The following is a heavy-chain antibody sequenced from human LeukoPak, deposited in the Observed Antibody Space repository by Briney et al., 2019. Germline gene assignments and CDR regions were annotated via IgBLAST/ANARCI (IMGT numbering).Heavy chain of an antibody. V-gene: IGHV3-30*04. CDR2: ISSDGSNK. Sequence: PGGSLRLSCAASGFTFSSYAMNWVRQAPGKGLEWVAVISSDGSNKYRADFVRGRITISRDNSKNTLYLQMNGLRAEDTAVYYCARHQYISGWYDAFDIWGQGTMVTVSS. D-gene: IGHD6-19*01. CDR1: GFTFSSYA. J-gene: IGHJ3*02. CDR3: ARHQYISGWYDAFDI.